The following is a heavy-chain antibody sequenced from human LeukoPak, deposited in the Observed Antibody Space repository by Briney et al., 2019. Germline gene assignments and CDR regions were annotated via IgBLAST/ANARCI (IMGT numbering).Heavy chain of an antibody. CDR3: ARGVPGYSSGWYKY. Sequence: ASVKVSCKASGYTFTSYDINWVRQATGQGLEWMGWMNPNSGNTGYAQKFQGRVTMTRYTSISTAYMELSSLSSEDTAVYYCARGVPGYSSGWYKYWGQGTLVTVSS. D-gene: IGHD6-19*01. V-gene: IGHV1-8*01. CDR2: MNPNSGNT. CDR1: GYTFTSYD. J-gene: IGHJ4*02.